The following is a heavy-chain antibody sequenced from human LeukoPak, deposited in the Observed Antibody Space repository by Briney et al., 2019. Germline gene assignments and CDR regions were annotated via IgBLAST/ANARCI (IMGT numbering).Heavy chain of an antibody. CDR3: ARLTVTALPFDY. D-gene: IGHD4-17*01. V-gene: IGHV3-7*01. CDR1: GFTFSSYR. CDR2: IKQDGSEK. Sequence: PGGSLRLSCAAPGFTFSSYRMSWVRQAPGKGLEWVANIKQDGSEKYYVDSVKGRFTISRDNAKNSLYLQMNSLRAEDTAVYYCARLTVTALPFDYWGQGTLVTVSS. J-gene: IGHJ4*02.